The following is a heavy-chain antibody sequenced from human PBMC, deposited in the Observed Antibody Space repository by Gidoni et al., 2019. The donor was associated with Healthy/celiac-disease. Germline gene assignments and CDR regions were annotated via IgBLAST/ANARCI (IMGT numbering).Heavy chain of an antibody. J-gene: IGHJ6*02. CDR2: ISSSGSTI. CDR3: AVAGGDYVLDYYYGMDV. CDR1: GFTFSNYY. D-gene: IGHD2-21*02. V-gene: IGHV3-11*01. Sequence: QVQLVESGGGLVKPGGSLRLSCSASGFTFSNYYMSWIRQAPGKGLEWVSYISSSGSTIYYADSVKGRFTISRDNAKNSLYLQMNSLRAEDTAVYYCAVAGGDYVLDYYYGMDVWGQGTTVTVSS.